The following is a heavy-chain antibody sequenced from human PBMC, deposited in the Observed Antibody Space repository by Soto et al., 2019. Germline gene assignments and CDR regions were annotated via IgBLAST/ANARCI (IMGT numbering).Heavy chain of an antibody. D-gene: IGHD3-16*02. J-gene: IGHJ2*01. Sequence: DVQLLESGGGLVEPGGSLTLSCAASGFPSSTYALNWVRQAPGKGPEWVSTISESGHHTHYADSVKGRFTISRDKSKNTLSLQMNSLRVDDMAIYYCTKSDGCGGGACYTGTYYYFDVWGRGTLVTVSS. CDR2: ISESGHHT. CDR1: GFPSSTYA. CDR3: TKSDGCGGGACYTGTYYYFDV. V-gene: IGHV3-23*01.